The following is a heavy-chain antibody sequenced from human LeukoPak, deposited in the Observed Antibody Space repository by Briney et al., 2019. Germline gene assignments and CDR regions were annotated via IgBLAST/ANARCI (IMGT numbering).Heavy chain of an antibody. CDR3: ARAGGWPMYYFNY. J-gene: IGHJ4*02. V-gene: IGHV4-34*01. CDR1: VGSFSGYY. CDR2: INHSGST. D-gene: IGHD6-19*01. Sequence: SETLSLTCAVYVGSFSGYYWSWIRQPPGKGLEWIGEINHSGSTNYNPSLKSRVTISVDTSKNQFSLKLSSVTAAGTAVYYCARAGGWPMYYFNYWGQGTLVTVSS.